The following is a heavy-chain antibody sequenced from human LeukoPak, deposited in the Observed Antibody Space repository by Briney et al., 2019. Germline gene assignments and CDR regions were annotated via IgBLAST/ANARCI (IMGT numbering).Heavy chain of an antibody. Sequence: GGSLRLSCAASGFTFSSYAMHWVRQAPGKGLEYVSAISTNGGSTYYANSVKGRFTISRDNSKNTLYLQMGSLRAEDMAVYYCARGPRIAVAGSFDDWGQGTLVTVSS. CDR2: ISTNGGST. CDR3: ARGPRIAVAGSFDD. J-gene: IGHJ4*02. V-gene: IGHV3-64*01. CDR1: GFTFSSYA. D-gene: IGHD6-19*01.